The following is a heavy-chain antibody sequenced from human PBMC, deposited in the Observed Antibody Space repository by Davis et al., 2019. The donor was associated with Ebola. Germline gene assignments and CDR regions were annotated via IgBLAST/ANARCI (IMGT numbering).Heavy chain of an antibody. D-gene: IGHD3-22*01. CDR2: ISGSGASR. Sequence: GGSLRLSCAASGFNFNTYSMNWVRQAPGKGLEWVSAISGSGASRYYADSVKGRFTMSRDNSKNTLYLQMNSLRAEDTAVYYCANGNYDSEGYWGYWFDSWGQGTLVTVSS. V-gene: IGHV3-23*01. CDR1: GFNFNTYS. CDR3: ANGNYDSEGYWGYWFDS. J-gene: IGHJ5*01.